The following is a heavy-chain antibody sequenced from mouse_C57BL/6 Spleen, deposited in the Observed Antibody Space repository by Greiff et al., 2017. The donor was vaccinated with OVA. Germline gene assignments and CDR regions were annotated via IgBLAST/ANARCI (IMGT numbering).Heavy chain of an antibody. CDR3: ASDYGRDYAMDY. CDR2: ISSGSSTI. Sequence: EVKLVESGGGLVKPGGSLKLSCAASGFTFSDYGMHWVCQAPEKGLEWVAYISSGSSTIYYADTVKGRFTISRDNAKNTLFLQMTSLRSEDTAMYYCASDYGRDYAMDYWGQGTSVTVSS. D-gene: IGHD2-1*01. CDR1: GFTFSDYG. J-gene: IGHJ4*01. V-gene: IGHV5-17*01.